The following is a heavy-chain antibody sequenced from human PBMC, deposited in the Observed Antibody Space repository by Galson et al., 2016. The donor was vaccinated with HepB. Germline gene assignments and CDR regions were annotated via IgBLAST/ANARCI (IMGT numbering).Heavy chain of an antibody. D-gene: IGHD4-23*01. CDR1: GFTFRDYY. V-gene: IGHV3-11*04. Sequence: SLRLSCAASGFTFRDYYMIWIRQAPGKGLEWISYISSSGSTIYYADSVKGRFTISRDMTKNSLYLLMNSLRAEDTAVYYCARVRGDYGGTYDSWGQGTLVTVSS. CDR2: ISSSGSTI. CDR3: ARVRGDYGGTYDS. J-gene: IGHJ4*02.